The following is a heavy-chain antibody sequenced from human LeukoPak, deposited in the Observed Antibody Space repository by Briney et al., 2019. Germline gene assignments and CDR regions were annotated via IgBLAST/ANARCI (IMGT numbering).Heavy chain of an antibody. CDR1: GFTFSSYG. D-gene: IGHD1-26*01. J-gene: IGHJ5*02. CDR2: ISSSSSTI. CDR3: ARDPPRVGVGASYDWFDP. V-gene: IGHV3-48*01. Sequence: GESLKISCKGSGFTFSSYGMNWVRQAPGKGLEWVSYISSSSSTIYYADSVKGRFTISRDNAKNSLYLQMNSLRAEDTAVYYCARDPPRVGVGASYDWFDPWGQGTLVTVSS.